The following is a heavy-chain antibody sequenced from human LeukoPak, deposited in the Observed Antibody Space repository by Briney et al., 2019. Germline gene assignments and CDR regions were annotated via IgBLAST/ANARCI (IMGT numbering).Heavy chain of an antibody. CDR1: GGSISSGYY. J-gene: IGHJ4*02. D-gene: IGHD3-9*01. CDR2: IYHSGST. V-gene: IGHV4-38-2*02. CDR3: ARDNYDILTGYYVDY. Sequence: SETLSLTCTVSGGSISSGYYWGWIRQPPGKGLEWIGSIYHSGSTNYNPSLKSRVTMSVDTSKNQFSLKLSSVTAADTAVYYCARDNYDILTGYYVDYWGQGTLVTVSS.